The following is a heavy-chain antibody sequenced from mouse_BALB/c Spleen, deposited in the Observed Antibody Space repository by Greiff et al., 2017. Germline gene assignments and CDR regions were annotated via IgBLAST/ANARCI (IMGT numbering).Heavy chain of an antibody. CDR1: GYTFTSYV. V-gene: IGHV1-14*01. CDR2: INPYNDGT. CDR3: AREGRVPPMDY. Sequence: EVQLQQSGPELVKPGASVKMSCKASGYTFTSYVMHWVKQKPGQGLEWIGYINPYNDGTKYNEKFKGKATLTSDKSSSTAYMELSSLTSEDSAVYYCAREGRVPPMDYWGQGTSVTVSS. J-gene: IGHJ4*01.